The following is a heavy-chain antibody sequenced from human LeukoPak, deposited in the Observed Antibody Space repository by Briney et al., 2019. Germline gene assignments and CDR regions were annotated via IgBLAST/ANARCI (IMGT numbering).Heavy chain of an antibody. Sequence: SETLSLTCTVSGGSISSYYWSWIRQPPGKGLEWIGYIYYSGSTNYNPSLKSRVTISVDTSKNQFSLKLSSVTAADTAVYYCARAPIGRDPFDIWGQGTMVTVSS. J-gene: IGHJ3*02. V-gene: IGHV4-59*01. D-gene: IGHD3-10*01. CDR2: IYYSGST. CDR3: ARAPIGRDPFDI. CDR1: GGSISSYY.